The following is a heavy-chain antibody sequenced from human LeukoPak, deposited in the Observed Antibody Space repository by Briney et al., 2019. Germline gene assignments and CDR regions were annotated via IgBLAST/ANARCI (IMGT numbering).Heavy chain of an antibody. CDR2: ISGSGGST. D-gene: IGHD3-22*01. J-gene: IGHJ3*02. Sequence: GGSLRLSCAASGFTFSSYGMSWVRQAPGKGLEWVSGISGSGGSTYYADFVKGRFTISRDNSKNTLYLQMNSLRAEDTAIYYCAKDLDYDTSGYSYAFDIWGQGTMVTVSS. CDR3: AKDLDYDTSGYSYAFDI. V-gene: IGHV3-23*01. CDR1: GFTFSSYG.